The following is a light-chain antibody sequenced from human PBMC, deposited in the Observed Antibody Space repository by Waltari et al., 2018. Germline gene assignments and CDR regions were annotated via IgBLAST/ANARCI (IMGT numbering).Light chain of an antibody. J-gene: IGKJ2*01. CDR2: WAS. V-gene: IGKV4-1*01. CDR3: QQYYSSPYT. CDR1: QSVLYSSNNKNY. Sequence: DIVMTQSPDSLAVSLGERATINCKSSQSVLYSSNNKNYLAWYQQKPGQPPKVIIYWASTRESGVPERLSGSGSGTDFTLTISSLQTEDVALYYCQQYYSSPYTFGQGTKLEI.